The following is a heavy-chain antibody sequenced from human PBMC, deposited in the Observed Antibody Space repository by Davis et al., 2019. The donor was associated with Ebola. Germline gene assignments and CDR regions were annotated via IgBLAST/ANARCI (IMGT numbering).Heavy chain of an antibody. CDR2: VDSGSSGNT. J-gene: IGHJ4*02. CDR3: ARDRAGLEDFDS. D-gene: IGHD3-10*01. Sequence: GSLRLSCAASGFTFSSYGMNWVRQAPGKGLEWVSFVDSGSSGNTYYADSVKGRFTISRDNAKNSLYLQMNSLRDEDTAVYYCARDRAGLEDFDSWGQGTLVTVSS. V-gene: IGHV3-48*02. CDR1: GFTFSSYG.